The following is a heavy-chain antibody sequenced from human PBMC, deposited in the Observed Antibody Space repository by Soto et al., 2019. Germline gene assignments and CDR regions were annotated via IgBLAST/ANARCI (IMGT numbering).Heavy chain of an antibody. J-gene: IGHJ5*02. CDR1: GGSFSGYY. V-gene: IGHV4-34*01. CDR3: ARWGNNLDP. Sequence: PSETLSLTCAVYGGSFSGYYWSWIRQPPGKGLEWIGEINDSGSTNYNPSLKSRVTISVDTSKNQFSLKLSSVTAADTAVYYCARWGNNLDPWGQGTLVTVSS. CDR2: INDSGST. D-gene: IGHD3-16*01.